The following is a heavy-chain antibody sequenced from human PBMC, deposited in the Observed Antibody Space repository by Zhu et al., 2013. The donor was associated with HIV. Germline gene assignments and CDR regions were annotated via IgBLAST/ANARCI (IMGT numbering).Heavy chain of an antibody. V-gene: IGHV1-2*02. D-gene: IGHD3-22*01. CDR1: GYTITDYS. CDR3: AREGIFDSSGFRSPFDN. CDR2: INPNTGDT. J-gene: IGHJ4*02. Sequence: QVQLVQSGAEVKKPGASVKVSCRTSGYTITDYSIQWVRQAPGQGLEWMAWINPNTGDTNIAQKFQGRIIMTRDTTIKTLYMDLSSLKSDDTAIYFCAREGIFDSSGFRSPFDNWAREPWSPS.